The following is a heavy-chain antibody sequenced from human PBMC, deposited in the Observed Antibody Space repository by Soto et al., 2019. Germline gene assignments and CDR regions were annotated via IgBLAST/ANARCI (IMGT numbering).Heavy chain of an antibody. CDR1: GYTFTSYG. CDR2: ISAYNGNT. D-gene: IGHD3-3*01. Sequence: GASVKVSCKASGYTFTSYGISWVRQAPGQGLEWMGWISAYNGNTNYAQKLQGRVTMTTDTSTSTAYMELRSLRSDDTAVYYCARHEKYDFWSGYWTPYFDYWGQGTLVTVSS. J-gene: IGHJ4*02. CDR3: ARHEKYDFWSGYWTPYFDY. V-gene: IGHV1-18*01.